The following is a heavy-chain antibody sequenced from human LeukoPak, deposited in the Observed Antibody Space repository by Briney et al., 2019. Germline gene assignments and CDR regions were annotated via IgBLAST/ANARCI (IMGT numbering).Heavy chain of an antibody. J-gene: IGHJ4*02. CDR2: ISAYNGNT. D-gene: IGHD3-22*01. CDR1: GYTFTRYY. Sequence: ASVTVSCKASGYTFTRYYMHWVRRAPGQGLEYMGWISAYNGNTNYAQNLQGRVTMTTETSTSTAYMELRSLRSDDTAVYYCARHYYDSSAYPFDYWGQGTLVTVSS. CDR3: ARHYYDSSAYPFDY. V-gene: IGHV1-18*04.